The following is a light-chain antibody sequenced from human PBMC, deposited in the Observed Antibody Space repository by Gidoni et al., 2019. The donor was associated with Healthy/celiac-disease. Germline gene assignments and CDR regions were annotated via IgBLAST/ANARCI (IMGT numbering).Light chain of an antibody. Sequence: IVMTQSPDSLAVSLGERATINCKSSQSGLYSSNNKSYLAWYQQKPGQPPKLLIYWASTRESGVPDRFSGSGSGTDFTLTISSLQAEDVAVYYCQQYYSTPWTFGQGTKVEIK. CDR1: QSGLYSSNNKSY. CDR2: WAS. V-gene: IGKV4-1*01. CDR3: QQYYSTPWT. J-gene: IGKJ1*01.